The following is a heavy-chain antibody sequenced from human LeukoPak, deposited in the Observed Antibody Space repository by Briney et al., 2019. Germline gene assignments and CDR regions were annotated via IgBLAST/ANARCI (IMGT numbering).Heavy chain of an antibody. Sequence: ASVKVSCKASGYTFTSSGISWVRQARGQGLEWMGWISAYNGDTDYAQKFQGRVTMTTDITTSKAYMELRSLRSDDTAVYYCARDRSGSGYVVYWGQGTLVTVSS. CDR2: ISAYNGDT. J-gene: IGHJ4*02. CDR1: GYTFTSSG. D-gene: IGHD3-22*01. V-gene: IGHV1-18*01. CDR3: ARDRSGSGYVVY.